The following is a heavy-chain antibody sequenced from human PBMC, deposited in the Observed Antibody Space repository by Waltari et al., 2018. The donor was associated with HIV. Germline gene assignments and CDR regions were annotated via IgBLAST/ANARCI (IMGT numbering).Heavy chain of an antibody. CDR2: IYYSGKA. D-gene: IGHD5-12*01. CDR1: GASISSSHSY. CDR3: ARHGPDSFDTSGYPLDR. V-gene: IGHV4-39*01. J-gene: IGHJ5*02. Sequence: QLQVQESGPGLVKPSETLSLTCTVSGASISSSHSYWGWIRQPPGKGLEWIASIYYSGKAYANPPRRSRVTISVDASRNQFSLKLGSVPAADTAGYYCARHGPDSFDTSGYPLDRWGQGTLLTVSS.